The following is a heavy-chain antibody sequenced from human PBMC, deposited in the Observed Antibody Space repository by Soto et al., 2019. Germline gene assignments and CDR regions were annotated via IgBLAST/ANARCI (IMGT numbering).Heavy chain of an antibody. CDR3: AGYYDGMDV. CDR1: GCSIRSYY. J-gene: IGHJ6*02. CDR2: IYYSGST. Sequence: PSETLSLTCTVSGCSIRSYYWSWIRQPPGKGLEWIGYIYYSGSTNYNPSLKSRVTISVDTSKNQFSLKLSSVTAADTAVYYCAGYYDGMDVWGQGTTVT. V-gene: IGHV4-59*01.